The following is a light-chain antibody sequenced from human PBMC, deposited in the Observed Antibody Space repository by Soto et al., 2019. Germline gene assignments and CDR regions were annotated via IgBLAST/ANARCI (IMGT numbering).Light chain of an antibody. Sequence: LTQPASVSWSPGQSITISCSGTSSDVGAYNLVSWYQQFPGKAPKLMIFEVSQRPSGVSSRFSGSKSGSTASLTISGLQAEDEADYYCCSFAGGRNVFGTGTKVTVL. CDR2: EVS. CDR1: SSDVGAYNL. V-gene: IGLV2-23*02. J-gene: IGLJ1*01. CDR3: CSFAGGRNV.